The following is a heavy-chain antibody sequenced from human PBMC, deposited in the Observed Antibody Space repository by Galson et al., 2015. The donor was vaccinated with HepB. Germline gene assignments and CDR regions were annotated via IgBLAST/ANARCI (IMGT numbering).Heavy chain of an antibody. CDR2: ISAYNGNT. CDR3: ARDTYYGVVIAHDALDI. Sequence: SVKVSCKASGYTFNSYGISWVRQAPGQGLEWMGWISAYNGNTNYAQNVQGRVTMTTDTATSTAYMELRSLRSDDTAVYYCARDTYYGVVIAHDALDIWGQGTMVTVSS. J-gene: IGHJ3*02. D-gene: IGHD3-3*01. CDR1: GYTFNSYG. V-gene: IGHV1-18*01.